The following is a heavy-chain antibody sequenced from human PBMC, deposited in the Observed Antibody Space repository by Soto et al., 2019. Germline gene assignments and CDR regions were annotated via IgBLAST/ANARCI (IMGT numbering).Heavy chain of an antibody. CDR3: ASRAGYSYGPFDY. V-gene: IGHV1-69*02. J-gene: IGHJ4*02. CDR2: IIPFLTVP. CDR1: GGTFSSST. Sequence: QVQLVQSGAVVKKPGSSVKVSCKASGGTFSSSTISWLRQAPGQGLEWMGRIIPFLTVPNYSQKFQGRVNITADTSTNTASMELSSLRSEDPAVYYCASRAGYSYGPFDYWGQGTLVTVSS. D-gene: IGHD5-18*01.